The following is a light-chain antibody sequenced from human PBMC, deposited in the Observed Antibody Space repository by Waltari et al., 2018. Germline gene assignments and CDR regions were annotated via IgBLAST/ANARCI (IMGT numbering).Light chain of an antibody. V-gene: IGKV1-5*03. CDR2: KAS. CDR3: QQYNSNPWT. CDR1: QSISSW. Sequence: DIQMPQSPSTLSASVGDRVTITCRASQSISSWLAWYQQKPGKAPKLLIYKASSLESGVPSRFSGSGSGTEFTLTISSLQPDDFATYYCQQYNSNPWTFGQGTKVEIK. J-gene: IGKJ1*01.